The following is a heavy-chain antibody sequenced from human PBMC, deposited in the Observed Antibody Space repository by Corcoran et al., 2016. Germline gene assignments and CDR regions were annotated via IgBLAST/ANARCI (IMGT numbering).Heavy chain of an antibody. V-gene: IGHV1-18*01. CDR3: ARDGAGAKTHYYYYYGMDV. CDR2: ISAYNGNT. J-gene: IGHJ6*02. CDR1: GYTFTSYG. Sequence: QVQLVQSGAEVKKPGASVKVSCKASGYTFTSYGISWVRQAPGQGLEWMGWISAYNGNTNYAQKLQGRVTMTTDTSTSTAYMELRSLRSDDTAVYSCARDGAGAKTHYYYYYGMDVWGQGTTVTVSS. D-gene: IGHD1-26*01.